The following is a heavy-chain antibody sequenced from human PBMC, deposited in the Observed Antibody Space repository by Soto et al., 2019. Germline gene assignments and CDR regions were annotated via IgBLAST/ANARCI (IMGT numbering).Heavy chain of an antibody. CDR2: IYWDDDK. D-gene: IGHD6-19*01. CDR1: GFSLSTSGVG. Sequence: QITLKESGPTLVKPTQTLTLTRTFSGFSLSTSGVGVGWIRQPPGKALEWLALIYWDDDKRYSPSLKSRLTITKDTSKNQVVLTMTNMDPVDTATYYCAHSGNSSGWYRDWYFDLWGRGTLVTVSS. CDR3: AHSGNSSGWYRDWYFDL. J-gene: IGHJ2*01. V-gene: IGHV2-5*02.